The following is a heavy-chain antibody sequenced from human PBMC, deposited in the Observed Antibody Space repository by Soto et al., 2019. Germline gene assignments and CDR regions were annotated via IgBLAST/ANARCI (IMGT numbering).Heavy chain of an antibody. J-gene: IGHJ5*02. CDR2: IDASSTHI. CDR1: GFSFSTYN. Sequence: EVQLVESGGGLVKPGGSLRRSCAASGFSFSTYNMNWVRQAPGKGLEWVSSIDASSTHIYYADSVKGRFTISRDNGKSSLYLQMDSLRAEDTALYYCVRQQYDFLVDPWGQGTLVTVSS. CDR3: VRQQYDFLVDP. D-gene: IGHD3-16*01. V-gene: IGHV3-21*01.